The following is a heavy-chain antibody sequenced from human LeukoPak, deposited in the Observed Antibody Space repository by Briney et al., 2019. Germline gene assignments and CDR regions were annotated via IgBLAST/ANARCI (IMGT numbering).Heavy chain of an antibody. CDR2: ISTYNGNT. V-gene: IGHV1-18*01. Sequence: GASVKVSCKASGYSFTSCGISWVRQAPGQGLEWMGWISTYNGNTNYAQKVQGRVTMTTDTSTTTAYMDLRSPRSDDTAVYYCASGILRYFEIDFWGQGTLVTVSS. D-gene: IGHD3-9*01. CDR1: GYSFTSCG. CDR3: ASGILRYFEIDF. J-gene: IGHJ4*02.